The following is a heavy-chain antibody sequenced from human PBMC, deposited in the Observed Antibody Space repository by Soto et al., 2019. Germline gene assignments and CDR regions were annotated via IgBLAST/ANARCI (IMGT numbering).Heavy chain of an antibody. D-gene: IGHD3-10*02. CDR2: MYYNGNT. V-gene: IGHV4-39*01. CDR1: GGSFTSTNYF. J-gene: IGHJ1*01. Sequence: QLQESGPGLVKPSETLSLTCTVSGGSFTSTNYFWGWIRQPPGKGLEWIGDMYYNGNTLYSPSLMSRVSMSVATAKIQLSLVMSSVTAADTAMYYCVRLHIYVSRAAPRPIYHPRGLGAVVTVS. CDR3: VRLHIYVSRAAPRPIYHP.